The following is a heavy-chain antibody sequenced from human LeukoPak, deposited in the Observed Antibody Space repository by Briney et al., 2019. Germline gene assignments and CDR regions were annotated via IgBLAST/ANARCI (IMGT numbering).Heavy chain of an antibody. Sequence: SVKVSCKASGGTFSSYAISWVRQAPGQGLEWMGGIIPIFGTANYAQKFQGRVTITADESASTAYMELSSLRSEDTAVYYCAREHSTYSSPVSHYYYGMDVWGQGTTVTVSS. CDR1: GGTFSSYA. CDR2: IIPIFGTA. D-gene: IGHD6-13*01. J-gene: IGHJ6*02. V-gene: IGHV1-69*13. CDR3: AREHSTYSSPVSHYYYGMDV.